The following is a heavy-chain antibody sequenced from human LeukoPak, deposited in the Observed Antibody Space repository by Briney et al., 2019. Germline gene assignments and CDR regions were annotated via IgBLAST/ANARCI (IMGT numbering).Heavy chain of an antibody. Sequence: GGSLRLSCAASGFAFSSYAMHWVRQAPGKGLEWVAVISYDGSNKYYADSVKGRFTISRDNSKNTLYLQMNSLRAEDTAVYYCASTRDSGGYGMDVWGQGTTVTVSS. V-gene: IGHV3-30-3*01. J-gene: IGHJ6*02. CDR1: GFAFSSYA. CDR3: ASTRDSGGYGMDV. CDR2: ISYDGSNK. D-gene: IGHD1-26*01.